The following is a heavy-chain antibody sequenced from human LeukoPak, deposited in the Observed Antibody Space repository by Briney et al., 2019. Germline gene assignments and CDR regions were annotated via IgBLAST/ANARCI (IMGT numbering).Heavy chain of an antibody. J-gene: IGHJ6*03. CDR3: ATGGNVLYYMDV. CDR1: GYTLTELS. Sequence: ASVKVSCKVSGYTLTELSMHWVRQAPGKGLEWMGGFDPEDGETIYAQKFQGRVTMTEDTSTDTAYMELSSLRSVDTAVYYCATGGNVLYYMDVWGKGTTVTVSS. CDR2: FDPEDGET. V-gene: IGHV1-24*01. D-gene: IGHD4-23*01.